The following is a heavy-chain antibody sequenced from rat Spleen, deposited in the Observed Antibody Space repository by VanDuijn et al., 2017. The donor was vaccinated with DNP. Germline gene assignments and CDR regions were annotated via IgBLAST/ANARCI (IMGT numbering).Heavy chain of an antibody. D-gene: IGHD4-3*01. CDR2: INKDSSTI. J-gene: IGHJ4*01. V-gene: IGHV4-2*01. CDR1: GFNFNDYW. CDR3: AKIQFGVLGYAMEA. Sequence: EVKLIESGGGLVQPGRSLKLSCAASGFNFNDYWMGWVRQAPGKGLEWIGEINKDSSTINYIPSLKEKFTISRDNAQNTLYLQMSKLGSEDTAMYYCAKIQFGVLGYAMEAWGQGTSVTVS.